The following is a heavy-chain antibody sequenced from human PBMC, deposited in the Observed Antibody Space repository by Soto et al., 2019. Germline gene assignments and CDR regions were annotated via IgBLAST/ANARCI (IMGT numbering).Heavy chain of an antibody. J-gene: IGHJ4*02. CDR1: GFTFSSYA. V-gene: IGHV3-30-3*01. Sequence: QVQLVESGGGVVQPGRSLRLSCAASGFTFSSYAMHWVRQAPGKGLEWVAVISYDGSNKYYADSVKGRFTISRDNSKNTLYLQMISRSAEDTAVHYCARAYCGGDCYYAMEAYFDYWGQGTLVTVSS. CDR2: ISYDGSNK. D-gene: IGHD2-21*02. CDR3: ARAYCGGDCYYAMEAYFDY.